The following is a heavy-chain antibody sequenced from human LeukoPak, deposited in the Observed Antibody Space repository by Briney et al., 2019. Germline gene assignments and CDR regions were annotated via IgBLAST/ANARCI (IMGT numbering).Heavy chain of an antibody. CDR3: AKELTRPNRPVAGLNY. CDR2: ISYDGSNK. V-gene: IGHV3-30*18. Sequence: GGSLRLSCAASGFTFSAYGMHWVRQAPAKGLEWVAIISYDGSNKYYPDSVKGRFTISRDDSKNTLYLQMNSLRTEDTAVYYCAKELTRPNRPVAGLNYWGQGTLVTVSS. D-gene: IGHD6-19*01. J-gene: IGHJ4*02. CDR1: GFTFSAYG.